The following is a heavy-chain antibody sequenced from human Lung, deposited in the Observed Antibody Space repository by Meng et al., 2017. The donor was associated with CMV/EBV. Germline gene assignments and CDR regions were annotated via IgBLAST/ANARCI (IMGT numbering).Heavy chain of an antibody. Sequence: ESLKIPCAGSGFTFSTYPMSWFRQAPGQGLEWVSHISGSGLTPYYADSVKGRFTISRENSKNMVDLQMNSLRVEDTALYYCARESAARGNGNYRFDYWGQGTLVTVSS. V-gene: IGHV3-23*01. CDR1: GFTFSTYP. CDR3: ARESAARGNGNYRFDY. CDR2: ISGSGLTP. D-gene: IGHD1-7*01. J-gene: IGHJ4*02.